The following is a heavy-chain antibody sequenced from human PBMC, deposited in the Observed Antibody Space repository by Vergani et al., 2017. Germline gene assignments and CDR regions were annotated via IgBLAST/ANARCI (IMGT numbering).Heavy chain of an antibody. CDR2: ISGSGGNT. CDR3: AKGVYCSSTSCYEGRGYYYGMGV. Sequence: EVQLLESGGNLIQPGGSLRLSCGASGFTFSSYAMTWVRLAPGKGLQWVSAISGSGGNTYYANSVKGRFTISRDNSKNTLYLQMNSLRADDTAVYYCAKGVYCSSTSCYEGRGYYYGMGVWGQXP. V-gene: IGHV3-23*01. J-gene: IGHJ6*02. CDR1: GFTFSSYA. D-gene: IGHD2-2*01.